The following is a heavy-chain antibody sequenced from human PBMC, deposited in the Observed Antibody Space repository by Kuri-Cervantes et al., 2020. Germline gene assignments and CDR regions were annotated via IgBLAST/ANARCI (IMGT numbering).Heavy chain of an antibody. D-gene: IGHD5-18*01. V-gene: IGHV4-38-2*01. CDR1: GYSISSGYY. J-gene: IGHJ4*02. CDR3: ARHITVDTAMAD. Sequence: SETLSLTCAVSGYSISSGYYWGWIRQPPGKGLEWIGSIYHSGSTYYNPSLKSRVTISVDTSKNQFSLKLSSVTAADTAVYYCARHITVDTAMADWGQGTLVTVSS. CDR2: IYHSGST.